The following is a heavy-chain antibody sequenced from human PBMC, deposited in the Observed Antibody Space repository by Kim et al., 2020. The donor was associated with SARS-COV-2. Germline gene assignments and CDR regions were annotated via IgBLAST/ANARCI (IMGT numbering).Heavy chain of an antibody. Sequence: ASVKVSCKTFGYTFNNYWMHWVRQAPGQGLEWVGLINPADGRTNSAQKFQGRVALTRDAPANTFYMDLSNLRSEETAVYFCSRDFYGGNSRFDHWGQGTLVTVSP. V-gene: IGHV1-46*02. D-gene: IGHD2-21*01. CDR2: INPADGRT. CDR3: SRDFYGGNSRFDH. J-gene: IGHJ4*02. CDR1: GYTFNNYW.